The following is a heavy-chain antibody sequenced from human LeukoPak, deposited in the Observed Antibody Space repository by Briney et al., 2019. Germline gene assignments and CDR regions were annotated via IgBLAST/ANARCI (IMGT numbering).Heavy chain of an antibody. CDR1: GGTFSSYT. CDR3: QLALISRLGYCSSTSCYY. CDR2: IIPILGIA. D-gene: IGHD2-2*01. J-gene: IGHJ4*02. Sequence: ASVKVSCKASGGTFSSYTISWVRQAPGQGLEWMGRIIPILGIANYAQKFQGRVTITADKSTSTAYMELSSLRSEDTAVYHCQLALISRLGYCSSTSCYYWGQGTLVTVSS. V-gene: IGHV1-69*02.